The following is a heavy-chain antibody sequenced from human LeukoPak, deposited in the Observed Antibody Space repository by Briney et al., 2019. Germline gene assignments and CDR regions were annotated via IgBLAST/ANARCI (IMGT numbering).Heavy chain of an antibody. V-gene: IGHV3-66*01. CDR3: ARAYYYGSGSYSALWFDP. CDR1: GFTVSSNY. J-gene: IGHJ5*02. D-gene: IGHD3-10*01. CDR2: IYSGGST. Sequence: GGSLRLSCAASGFTVSSNYMSWVRQAPGKGLEWVSVIYSGGSTYYADSVKGRFTISRDNSKNTLYLQMNSLRAEDTAVYYCARAYYYGSGSYSALWFDPWGQGTLVTVSS.